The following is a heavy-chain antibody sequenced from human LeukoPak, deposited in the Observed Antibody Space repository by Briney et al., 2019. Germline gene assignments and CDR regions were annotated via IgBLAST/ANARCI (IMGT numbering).Heavy chain of an antibody. CDR3: ARARGNTYGYFEY. CDR1: GLTLSGYW. Sequence: PGGSLRLSCAASGLTLSGYWMHWVRQAPGKGLVWVSRINGDASSTSYADSVKGRFTISRDNAKSTLYQQMNSLRVEDTAVYYCARARGNTYGYFEYWGQGTLVTVSS. J-gene: IGHJ4*02. V-gene: IGHV3-74*01. D-gene: IGHD5-18*01. CDR2: INGDASST.